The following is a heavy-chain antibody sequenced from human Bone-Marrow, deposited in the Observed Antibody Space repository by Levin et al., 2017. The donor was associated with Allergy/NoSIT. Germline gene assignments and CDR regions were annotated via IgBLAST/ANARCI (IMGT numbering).Heavy chain of an antibody. CDR1: GGSISSGGYY. CDR2: IYYSGST. D-gene: IGHD2-2*01. CDR3: ARGGYQLLQNFDY. Sequence: SQTLSLTCTVSGGSISSGGYYWSWIRQHPGKGLEWIGYIYYSGSTYYNPSLKSRVTISVDTSKNQFSLKLSSVTAADTAVYYCARGGYQLLQNFDYWGQGTLVTVSS. V-gene: IGHV4-31*03. J-gene: IGHJ4*02.